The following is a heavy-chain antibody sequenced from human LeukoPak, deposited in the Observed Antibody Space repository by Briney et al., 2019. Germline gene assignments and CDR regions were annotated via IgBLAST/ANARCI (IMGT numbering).Heavy chain of an antibody. CDR2: FDPEDGET. V-gene: IGHV1-24*01. CDR3: ATGQHMVRGVILDY. CDR1: GYTLTELS. D-gene: IGHD3-10*01. Sequence: PGASVKVSCKVSGYTLTELSMHWVRQAPGKGLEWMGGFDPEDGETIYAQKFQGRVTMTEDTSTDTAYMELSSLRSEDTAVYYCATGQHMVRGVILDYWGQGTLVTVSS. J-gene: IGHJ4*02.